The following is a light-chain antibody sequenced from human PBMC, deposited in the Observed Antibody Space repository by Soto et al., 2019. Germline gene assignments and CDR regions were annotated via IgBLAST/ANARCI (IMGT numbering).Light chain of an antibody. J-gene: IGLJ2*01. CDR3: QTWGTGPLV. V-gene: IGLV4-69*01. CDR1: SGHSSYV. Sequence: QSVLTQSPSASASLGASVKLTCTLSSGHSSYVIAWHQQQPEKGPRYLMKLNSDGSHSKGDGIPDRFSGSSSGAERYLTISSLQSEDEADYYCQTWGTGPLVFGGGTKLTVL. CDR2: LNSDGSH.